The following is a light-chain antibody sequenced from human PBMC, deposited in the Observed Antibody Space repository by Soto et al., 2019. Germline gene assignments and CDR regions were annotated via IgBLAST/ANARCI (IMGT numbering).Light chain of an antibody. CDR2: EVS. J-gene: IGLJ1*01. Sequence: QFVLTQEASVSGTVGQKVTLSCTGNSNNVGSYNYVSWYQQHPGKAPKLMIYEVSKRPSGVPDRFSGSKSGNTASLTVSGLQAEDEADYYCSSYAGSNNRVFGTGTKVTVL. V-gene: IGLV2-8*01. CDR1: SNNVGSYNY. CDR3: SSYAGSNNRV.